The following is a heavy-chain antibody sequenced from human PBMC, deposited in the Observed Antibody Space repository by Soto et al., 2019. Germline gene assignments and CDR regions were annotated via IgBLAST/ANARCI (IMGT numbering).Heavy chain of an antibody. V-gene: IGHV1-2*02. CDR3: ARGSYMVVAARPWFDP. J-gene: IGHJ5*02. D-gene: IGHD2-15*01. CDR2: INPNSGGT. Sequence: ASVKVSCKASGYTFTGYYMHWVRQAPGQGLEWMGWINPNSGGTNYAQKFQGRVTMTRDTSISTAYMELSRLRSDDTAVYYCARGSYMVVAARPWFDPWGQGTLVTVSS. CDR1: GYTFTGYY.